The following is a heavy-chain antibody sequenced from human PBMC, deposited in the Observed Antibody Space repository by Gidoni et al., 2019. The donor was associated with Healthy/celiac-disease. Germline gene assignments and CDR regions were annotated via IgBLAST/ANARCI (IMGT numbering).Heavy chain of an antibody. Sequence: QVQLQESGPGLVKPSEALSLTCTGSGGSISSYHWSWIRQTPGKGLSWIGYISYRWSTNYNPSLKSRVTISVDTSKNQFSLTLSSVTAADTAVYYCARVEVGATSSLDYWGQGTLVTVSS. CDR2: ISYRWST. V-gene: IGHV4-59*01. J-gene: IGHJ4*02. CDR3: ARVEVGATSSLDY. CDR1: GGSISSYH. D-gene: IGHD1-26*01.